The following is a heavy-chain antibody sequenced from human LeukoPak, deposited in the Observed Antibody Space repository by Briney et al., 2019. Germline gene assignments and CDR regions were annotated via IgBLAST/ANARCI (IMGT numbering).Heavy chain of an antibody. Sequence: PGGSLRLSCAASGFTFSSYAMTWVRQAPGKGLEWVSIISGSSGTTYYADSVKGRFTISRDNSKNTLFLQMTSLRAEDTAVYYCAKDQLDFGIVDYWGQGTLVTVSS. V-gene: IGHV3-23*01. CDR3: AKDQLDFGIVDY. CDR2: ISGSSGTT. CDR1: GFTFSSYA. D-gene: IGHD1-1*01. J-gene: IGHJ4*02.